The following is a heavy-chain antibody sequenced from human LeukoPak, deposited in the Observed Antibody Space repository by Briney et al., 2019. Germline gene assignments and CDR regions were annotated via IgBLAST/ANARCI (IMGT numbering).Heavy chain of an antibody. D-gene: IGHD3-22*01. CDR3: ARDRARLRRPSGYYDY. V-gene: IGHV4-31*03. CDR1: GGSISSGGYY. J-gene: IGHJ4*02. Sequence: TSETLSLTCTVSGGSISSGGYYWSWIRQHPGKGLEWIGYIYYSGSTYYNPSLKSRVTISVDTSKNQFSLKLSSVTAADTAVYYCARDRARLRRPSGYYDYWGQGTLVTVSS. CDR2: IYYSGST.